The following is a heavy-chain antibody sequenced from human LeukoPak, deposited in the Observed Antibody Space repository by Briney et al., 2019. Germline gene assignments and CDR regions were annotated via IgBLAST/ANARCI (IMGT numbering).Heavy chain of an antibody. Sequence: SVKVSCKASGGTFSSYAISWVRQAPGQGLEWMGGIIPIFGTANYAQKFQGRVTITADESTSTAYMELSSLRSEDTAVYYSARVQLEHHPYAFDIWGQGTMVTVSS. V-gene: IGHV1-69*13. CDR2: IIPIFGTA. CDR3: ARVQLEHHPYAFDI. CDR1: GGTFSSYA. J-gene: IGHJ3*02. D-gene: IGHD1-1*01.